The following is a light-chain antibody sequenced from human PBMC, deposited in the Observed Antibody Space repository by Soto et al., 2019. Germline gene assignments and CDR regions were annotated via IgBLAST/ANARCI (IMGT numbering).Light chain of an antibody. CDR1: QSVSTSY. V-gene: IGKV3-20*01. CDR3: QQRGFSPSS. CDR2: GSS. Sequence: IVLTQSPGTLSVSPGDRATLSCRASQSVSTSYFAWYQHKPGQAPRLLIYGSSSRATGIADRFSGGGSGTYFTLTISRLEPEVYELYYSQQRGFSPSSFGPGTKVDT. J-gene: IGKJ3*01.